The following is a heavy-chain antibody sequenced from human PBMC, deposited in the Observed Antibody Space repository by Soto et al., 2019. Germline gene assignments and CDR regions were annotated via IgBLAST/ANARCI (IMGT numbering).Heavy chain of an antibody. V-gene: IGHV1-69*13. D-gene: IGHD3-22*01. Sequence: ASVKVSSKASGGTFSSYAISWVRQAPGQGLEWMGGIIPIFGTANYAQKFQGRVTITADESTSTAYMELSSLRSEDTAVYYCARGRTYYYDSSGYYLDWFDPWGQGTLVTVSS. J-gene: IGHJ5*02. CDR1: GGTFSSYA. CDR3: ARGRTYYYDSSGYYLDWFDP. CDR2: IIPIFGTA.